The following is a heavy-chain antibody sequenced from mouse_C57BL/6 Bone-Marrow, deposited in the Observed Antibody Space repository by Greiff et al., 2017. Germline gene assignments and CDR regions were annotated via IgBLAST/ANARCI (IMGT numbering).Heavy chain of an antibody. Sequence: DVMLVESGGGLVKPGGSLKLSCAASGFTFSSYTMSWVRQTPEKRLEWVATISGGGGNTYYPDSVKGRFTISRDNAKNTLYLQISSLRSEDTALYYCASPYYYGSSLFAYWGQGTLVTVSA. V-gene: IGHV5-9*01. CDR1: GFTFSSYT. D-gene: IGHD1-1*01. CDR2: ISGGGGNT. J-gene: IGHJ3*01. CDR3: ASPYYYGSSLFAY.